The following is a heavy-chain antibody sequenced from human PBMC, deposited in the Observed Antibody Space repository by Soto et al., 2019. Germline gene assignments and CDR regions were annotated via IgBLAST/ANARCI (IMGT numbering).Heavy chain of an antibody. CDR2: INSDGSST. Sequence: EVQLVESGGGLVQPGGSLRLSCAASGFTFSSYWMHWVRQAPGKGLVWVSRINSDGSSTSYADSVKGRFTISRDNAKNTLYLQMNSLRAEDTAVYYCARVGYCSSTSCYGAYWYFDLWGRGTLVTVSS. D-gene: IGHD2-2*03. J-gene: IGHJ2*01. CDR1: GFTFSSYW. V-gene: IGHV3-74*01. CDR3: ARVGYCSSTSCYGAYWYFDL.